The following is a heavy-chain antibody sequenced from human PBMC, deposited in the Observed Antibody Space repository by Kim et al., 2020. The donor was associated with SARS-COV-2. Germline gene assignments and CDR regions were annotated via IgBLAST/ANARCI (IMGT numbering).Heavy chain of an antibody. CDR1: GFTFSSYS. J-gene: IGHJ4*02. Sequence: GGSLRLSCAASGFTFSSYSMNWVRQAPGKGLEWVSYISSSSSTIYYADSVKGRFTISRDNAKNSLYLQMNSLRDEDTAVYYCARDWGRSVVVTAMGLLDYWGQGTLVTVSS. CDR3: ARDWGRSVVVTAMGLLDY. D-gene: IGHD2-21*02. V-gene: IGHV3-48*02. CDR2: ISSSSSTI.